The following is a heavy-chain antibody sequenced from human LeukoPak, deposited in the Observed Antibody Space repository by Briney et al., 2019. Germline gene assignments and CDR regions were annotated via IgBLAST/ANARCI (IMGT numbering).Heavy chain of an antibody. V-gene: IGHV4-39*07. Sequence: SETLSLTCTVSGGSISSSSYYWGWIRQPPGKGLEWIGSIYYSGNTYYNPSLKSRVTISVDRSKNQFSLKLSSVTAADTAVYYCARRDYDILTGYYSRTGFDYWGQGTLVTVSS. CDR2: IYYSGNT. CDR1: GGSISSSSYY. CDR3: ARRDYDILTGYYSRTGFDY. D-gene: IGHD3-9*01. J-gene: IGHJ4*02.